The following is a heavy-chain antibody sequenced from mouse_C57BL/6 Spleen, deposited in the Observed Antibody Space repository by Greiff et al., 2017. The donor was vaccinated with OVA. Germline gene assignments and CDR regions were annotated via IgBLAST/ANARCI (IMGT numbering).Heavy chain of an antibody. CDR3: ARSPANWDGY. V-gene: IGHV1-4*01. CDR1: GYTFTSYT. J-gene: IGHJ2*01. D-gene: IGHD4-1*01. CDR2: INPSSGYT. Sequence: VQVVEPGAELVRPGASVKLSCKASGYTFTSYTMHWVKQRPGRGLEWIGYINPSSGYTKYNQKFKDKATLTADKTSSTAYMQLISLTSEDAAVYYCARSPANWDGYWGQGTTLTVSS.